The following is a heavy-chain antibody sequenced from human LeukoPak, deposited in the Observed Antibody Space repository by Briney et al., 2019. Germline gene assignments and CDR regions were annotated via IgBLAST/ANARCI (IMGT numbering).Heavy chain of an antibody. CDR2: ISGSGGST. CDR1: GFTFSSYA. CDR3: AKSKDYGDYGNPFDY. Sequence: GAFLRLSCAASGFTFSSYAMSWVRQAPGKGLEWVSAISGSGGSTYYADSVKGRFTISRDNSKNTLYLQMNSLRAEDTAVYYCAKSKDYGDYGNPFDYWGQGTLVTVSS. V-gene: IGHV3-23*01. D-gene: IGHD4-17*01. J-gene: IGHJ4*02.